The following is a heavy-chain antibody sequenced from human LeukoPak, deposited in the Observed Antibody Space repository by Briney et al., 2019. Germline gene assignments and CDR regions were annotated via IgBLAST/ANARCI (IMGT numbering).Heavy chain of an antibody. CDR1: GFTFSSYS. V-gene: IGHV3-21*01. CDR3: ARDKNIMVRGTYGMDV. Sequence: GGSLRLSCAASGFTFSSYSMNWVRQAPGKGLEWVSSISSGSSYIYYADSVKGRFTISRDNAKNSLYLQMNSLRAEDTAVYYCARDKNIMVRGTYGMDVWGQGTTVTVSS. J-gene: IGHJ6*02. CDR2: ISSGSSYI. D-gene: IGHD3-10*01.